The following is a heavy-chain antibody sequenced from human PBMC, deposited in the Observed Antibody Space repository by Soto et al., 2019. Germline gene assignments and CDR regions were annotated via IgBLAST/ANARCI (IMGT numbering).Heavy chain of an antibody. V-gene: IGHV1-69*06. Sequence: QVQLVQSGAEVKKPGSSVKVSCKASGGTFSSYAISWVRQAPGQGLEWMGGIIPIFGTANYAQKFQGRVTITADKSTSTAYMELSSLRSEDTAVYYCARGSHTRQGYGYYYYDMDVWGQGTTVTVSS. CDR1: GGTFSSYA. J-gene: IGHJ6*02. CDR3: ARGSHTRQGYGYYYYDMDV. D-gene: IGHD4-17*01. CDR2: IIPIFGTA.